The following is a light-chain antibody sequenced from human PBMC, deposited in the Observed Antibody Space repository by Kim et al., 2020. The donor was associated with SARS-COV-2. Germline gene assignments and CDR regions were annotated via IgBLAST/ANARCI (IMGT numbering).Light chain of an antibody. CDR2: GAS. J-gene: IGKJ1*01. Sequence: ETVMTQSPATLSVSPGERATLSCRASQTVSSSLAWYQHKPGQAPRLLIYGASTRATGVPARFSGSGSGTEFTLTISSLQSEDFALYYCLEYNNWPRTFGQGTKVDIK. CDR3: LEYNNWPRT. CDR1: QTVSSS. V-gene: IGKV3D-15*01.